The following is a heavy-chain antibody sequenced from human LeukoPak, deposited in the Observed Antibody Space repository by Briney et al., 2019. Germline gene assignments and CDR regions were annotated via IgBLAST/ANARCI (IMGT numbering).Heavy chain of an antibody. CDR1: GGSISSGSYY. V-gene: IGHV4-61*02. D-gene: IGHD6-13*01. Sequence: SETLSLTCTVSGGSISSGSYYWSWIRQPAGKGLEWIGRICTSGSTNYNPSLKSRVTISVDTTKNQFSLKLSSVTAADTAVYYCARESVGGQQLVGPYNWFDPWGQGTLVTVSS. J-gene: IGHJ5*02. CDR2: ICTSGST. CDR3: ARESVGGQQLVGPYNWFDP.